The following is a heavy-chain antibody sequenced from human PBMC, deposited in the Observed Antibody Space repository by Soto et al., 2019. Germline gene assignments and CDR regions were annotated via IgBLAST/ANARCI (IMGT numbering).Heavy chain of an antibody. Sequence: AGSLRLSCAASGFTFSSYSMNWVRQPPGEGLEWVSSISSSSSYIYYAHSVKGRFTISRDNAKNSLYLQMNSLRAADTAVYYCARDEDRKVVYYYYGIDVWGQGTTVTVSS. CDR1: GFTFSSYS. J-gene: IGHJ6*02. CDR3: ARDEDRKVVYYYYGIDV. V-gene: IGHV3-21*01. CDR2: ISSSSSYI. D-gene: IGHD1-26*01.